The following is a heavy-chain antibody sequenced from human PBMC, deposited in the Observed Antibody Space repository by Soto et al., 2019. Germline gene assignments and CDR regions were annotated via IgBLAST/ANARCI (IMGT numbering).Heavy chain of an antibody. V-gene: IGHV3-30*03. CDR2: ISYDGSNK. Sequence: QVQLAESGGGVVQPGRSLRLSCATYGFVSNDYDIHWVRQAPGKGLAWLATISYDGSNKYYADSLKGRFTISRDNSKNTLSLQINSLGAEDTAVYYCSRGIKGGLDAWGPGTLVTVSS. J-gene: IGHJ5*02. CDR3: SRGIKGGLDA. D-gene: IGHD2-21*01. CDR1: GFVSNDYD.